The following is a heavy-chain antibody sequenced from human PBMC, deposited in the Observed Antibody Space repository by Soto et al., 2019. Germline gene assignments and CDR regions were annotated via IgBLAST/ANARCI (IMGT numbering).Heavy chain of an antibody. J-gene: IGHJ6*02. CDR3: ARDFCGGDCSDDYYYYAMDV. V-gene: IGHV4-61*01. D-gene: IGHD2-21*02. Sequence: SETLSLTCNVSGGSVSSTNYYWGWIRQPPGKGLEWIGYVYYSGSTNYNPSLRSRVTISVDTSKNQFSLKLSSVTAADTAVYYCARDFCGGDCSDDYYYYAMDVWGQGTTVTVSS. CDR2: VYYSGST. CDR1: GGSVSSTNYY.